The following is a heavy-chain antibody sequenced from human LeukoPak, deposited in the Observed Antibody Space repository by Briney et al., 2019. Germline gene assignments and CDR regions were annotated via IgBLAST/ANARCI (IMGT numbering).Heavy chain of an antibody. Sequence: SVKVSCKASGGTFSSYAISWARQAPGQGLEWMGGIIPIFGTANYAQKFQGRVTITADESTSTAYMELSSLRSEDTAVYYCARSTYCSGGSCSHNWFDPWGQGTLVTVSS. CDR2: IIPIFGTA. CDR3: ARSTYCSGGSCSHNWFDP. D-gene: IGHD2-15*01. J-gene: IGHJ5*02. V-gene: IGHV1-69*01. CDR1: GGTFSSYA.